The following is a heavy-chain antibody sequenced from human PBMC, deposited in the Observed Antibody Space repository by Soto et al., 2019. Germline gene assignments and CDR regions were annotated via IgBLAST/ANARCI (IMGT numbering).Heavy chain of an antibody. D-gene: IGHD3-22*01. J-gene: IGHJ4*02. V-gene: IGHV3-21*01. CDR1: GFTFNSYS. CDR3: ARDSSGYYYDTWFDY. CDR2: ISSSSSYI. Sequence: SMELSSAASGFTFNSYSMNWVRKAPGKGLEWVSSISSSSSYIYYADSVKGRFTISRDNAKNSLYLQMNSLRAEDTAVYYCARDSSGYYYDTWFDYWGQGTLVTVYS.